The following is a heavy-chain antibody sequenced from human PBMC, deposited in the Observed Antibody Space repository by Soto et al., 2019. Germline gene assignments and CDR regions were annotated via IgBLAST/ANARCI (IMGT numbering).Heavy chain of an antibody. Sequence: PSETLSLTCTVSGASISSSLSYWVWFRQPPGKGLEWIVSFYYTGGTYSTYYNPSLKSRVTISVDTSKSQFSLKLSSVTAADTAVYYCARPYFSSSSMFDYWGQGTLVTVSS. CDR1: GASISSSLSY. V-gene: IGHV4-39*01. J-gene: IGHJ4*02. CDR2: FYYTGGT. D-gene: IGHD6-6*01. CDR3: ARPYFSSSSMFDY.